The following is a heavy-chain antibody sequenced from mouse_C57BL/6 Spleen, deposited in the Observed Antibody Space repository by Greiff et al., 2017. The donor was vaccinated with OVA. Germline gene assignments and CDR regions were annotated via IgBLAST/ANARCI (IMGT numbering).Heavy chain of an antibody. V-gene: IGHV14-2*01. CDR1: GFNIKAYY. CDR3: ARSDYDPDY. CDR2: IYPEDGET. D-gene: IGHD2-4*01. J-gene: IGHJ2*01. Sequence: EVKVEESGAELVKPGASVKLSCPASGFNIKAYYMHWVKQRTEQGLEWIGRIYPEDGETKYAPKFQVKATIPADTSSNTAYLQLSSLTSEDTAVYYCARSDYDPDYWGEGTTLTVSS.